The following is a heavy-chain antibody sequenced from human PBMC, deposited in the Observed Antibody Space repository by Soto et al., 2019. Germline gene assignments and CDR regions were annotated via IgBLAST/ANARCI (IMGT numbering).Heavy chain of an antibody. D-gene: IGHD3-3*01. J-gene: IGHJ6*03. CDR2: IYSGGST. V-gene: IGHV3-66*01. Sequence: GGSLRLSCAASGFTVSSNYMSWVRQAPGKGLEWVSVIYSGGSTYYADSVKGRFTISRDNSKNTLYLQMNSLRAEDTAVYYCARDRVEWLSNYYYYYMDVWGKGTTVTVSS. CDR1: GFTVSSNY. CDR3: ARDRVEWLSNYYYYYMDV.